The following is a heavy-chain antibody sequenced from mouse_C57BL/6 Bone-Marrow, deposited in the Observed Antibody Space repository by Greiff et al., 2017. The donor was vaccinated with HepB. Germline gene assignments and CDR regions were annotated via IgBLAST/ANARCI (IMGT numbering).Heavy chain of an antibody. CDR2: IYPGDGDT. D-gene: IGHD2-4*01. Sequence: QVQLQQSGAELVKPGASVKISCKASGSAFSSYWMNWVKQRPGKGLEWIGQIYPGDGDTNYNGKFKGKATLTADKSSSTAYMQLSSLTSEDSAVYFCARYYDYPYWYFDVWGTGTTVTVSS. V-gene: IGHV1-80*01. J-gene: IGHJ1*03. CDR1: GSAFSSYW. CDR3: ARYYDYPYWYFDV.